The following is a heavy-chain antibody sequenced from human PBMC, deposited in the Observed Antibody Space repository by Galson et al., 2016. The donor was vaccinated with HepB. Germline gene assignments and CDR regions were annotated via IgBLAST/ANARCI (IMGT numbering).Heavy chain of an antibody. Sequence: SVKVSCKAFGYTFTRYGISWVRQAPGQGLEWMGWISGYNGNTNYAQKLQGRVTMTTDTSTSTSYMEMRNLRSDDTAVYYCARRPGGDYWGQGTLVTVSS. D-gene: IGHD1-26*01. CDR3: ARRPGGDY. CDR1: GYTFTRYG. J-gene: IGHJ4*02. V-gene: IGHV1-18*01. CDR2: ISGYNGNT.